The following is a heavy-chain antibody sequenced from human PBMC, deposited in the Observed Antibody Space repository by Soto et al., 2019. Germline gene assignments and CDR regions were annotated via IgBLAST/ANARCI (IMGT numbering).Heavy chain of an antibody. CDR3: ARGGDYYYGLDV. Sequence: ASVKGYCKASGYTFTSYGVSWGRQAPGQGLEWMGWISAFNGQKNYIQKVQGRVTLTTEASTSTAYMELRSLRSDDTAVYYCARGGDYYYGLDVWGQGTTVTVSS. D-gene: IGHD3-16*01. J-gene: IGHJ6*02. CDR2: ISAFNGQK. CDR1: GYTFTSYG. V-gene: IGHV1-18*01.